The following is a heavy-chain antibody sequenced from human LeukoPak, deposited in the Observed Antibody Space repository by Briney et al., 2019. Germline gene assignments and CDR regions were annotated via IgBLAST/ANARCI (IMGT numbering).Heavy chain of an antibody. CDR3: ARDWGIDY. D-gene: IGHD3-16*01. CDR2: ISSSAGII. J-gene: IGHJ4*02. CDR1: GFTLNSYS. Sequence: GGSLRLSCAASGFTLNSYSMNWVRQAPGKGLEWISYISSSAGIIYSADSVKGRFTISRDNAKNSLYLQMNSLRAEDTGVYYCARDWGIDYWGQGTLVTVSS. V-gene: IGHV3-48*04.